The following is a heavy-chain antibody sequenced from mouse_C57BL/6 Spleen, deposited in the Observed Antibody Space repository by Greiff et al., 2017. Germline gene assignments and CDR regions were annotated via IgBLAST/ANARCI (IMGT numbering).Heavy chain of an antibody. J-gene: IGHJ1*03. D-gene: IGHD1-1*01. Sequence: EVHLVESGGGLVKPGGSLKLSCAASGFTFSDYGMHWVRQAPEKGLEWVAYISSGSSTIYYADTVKGRFTISRDNAKNTLFLQMTSLRSEDTAMYYCARKYYYGSSRDWYFDVWGTGTTVTVSS. CDR2: ISSGSSTI. CDR1: GFTFSDYG. V-gene: IGHV5-17*01. CDR3: ARKYYYGSSRDWYFDV.